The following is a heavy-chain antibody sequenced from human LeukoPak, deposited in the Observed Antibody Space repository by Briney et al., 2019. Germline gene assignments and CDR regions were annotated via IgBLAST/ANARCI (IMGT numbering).Heavy chain of an antibody. CDR1: GGSISSYY. CDR2: IYTSGST. D-gene: IGHD3-10*01. J-gene: IGHJ6*03. Sequence: SETLSLTCTVSGGSISSYYWSWIRQPAGKGLEWIGRIYTSGSTNYNPSLKSRVTMSVDTSKNQFSLKLSSVTAADTAVYYCARDYYGSGRAPDYYYYMDVWGKGTTVTISS. V-gene: IGHV4-4*07. CDR3: ARDYYGSGRAPDYYYYMDV.